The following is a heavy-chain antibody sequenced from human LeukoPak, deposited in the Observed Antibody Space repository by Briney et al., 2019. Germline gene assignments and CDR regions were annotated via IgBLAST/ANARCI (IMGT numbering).Heavy chain of an antibody. CDR1: GGSMSSYY. J-gene: IGHJ4*02. CDR3: ARGKWKLHFDY. CDR2: IYYSGST. D-gene: IGHD2-15*01. V-gene: IGHV4-59*08. Sequence: SETLSLTCIVSGGSMSSYYWSWIRQPPGKGLEWIGYIYYSGSTNYNPSLKSRVTISVDTSKNQFSLKLRSVTAADTAMYYCARGKWKLHFDYWGQGALVTVSS.